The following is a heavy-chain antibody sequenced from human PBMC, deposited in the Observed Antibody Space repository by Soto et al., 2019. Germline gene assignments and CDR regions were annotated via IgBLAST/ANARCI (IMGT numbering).Heavy chain of an antibody. V-gene: IGHV3-48*03. J-gene: IGHJ4*02. CDR1: GFTFSSYE. CDR2: ISSTGTSM. Sequence: VQLVVSGGDLVQPGGSLRLSCAASGFTFSSYEKNWVRQAPGKGLEWVSYISSTGTSMDYADSVKGRFTISRDNAKNSLFLQLNSLRDEDTAVYYCAIETHFIDYWGQGTLVSVSA. CDR3: AIETHFIDY.